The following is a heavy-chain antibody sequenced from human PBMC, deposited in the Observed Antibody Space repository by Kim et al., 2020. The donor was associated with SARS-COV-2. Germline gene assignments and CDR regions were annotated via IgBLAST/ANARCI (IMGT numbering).Heavy chain of an antibody. Sequence: GGSLRLSCAASGFTFSNAWMSWVRQAPGKGLEWVGRIKSKTDGGTTDYAAPVKGRFTISRDDSKNTLYLQMNSLKTEDTAVYYCTTGPPDCSGGSCYSSASYYYYYGMDVWGQGTTVTVSS. CDR3: TTGPPDCSGGSCYSSASYYYYYGMDV. V-gene: IGHV3-15*01. CDR2: IKSKTDGGTT. J-gene: IGHJ6*02. CDR1: GFTFSNAW. D-gene: IGHD2-15*01.